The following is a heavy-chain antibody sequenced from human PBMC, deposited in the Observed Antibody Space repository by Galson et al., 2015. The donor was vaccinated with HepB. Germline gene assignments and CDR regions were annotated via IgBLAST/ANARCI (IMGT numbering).Heavy chain of an antibody. Sequence: SVKVSCKASGYTFTSYGISWVRQAPGQGLEWMRGISAYNGNTNYAQKLQGRVTITTDTSTSTAYMELRSLRSDDTAVYYCARRGIPANWFDPWGQGTLVTVSS. CDR2: ISAYNGNT. J-gene: IGHJ5*02. V-gene: IGHV1-18*04. D-gene: IGHD6-13*01. CDR3: ARRGIPANWFDP. CDR1: GYTFTSYG.